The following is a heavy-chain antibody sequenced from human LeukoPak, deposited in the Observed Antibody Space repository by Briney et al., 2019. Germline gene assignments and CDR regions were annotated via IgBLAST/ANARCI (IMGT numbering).Heavy chain of an antibody. J-gene: IGHJ4*02. D-gene: IGHD6-13*01. CDR3: ARRSSCPDY. CDR2: ISGSGGST. CDR1: GFTFSSYG. V-gene: IGHV3-23*01. Sequence: GGSLRLSCAASGFTFSSYGMSWVRQAPGKGLEWVSAISGSGGSTYYADSVKGRITVSKDDAKNSLYLHINNLRVEDTANYYCARRSSCPDYWGQGTLVIVSS.